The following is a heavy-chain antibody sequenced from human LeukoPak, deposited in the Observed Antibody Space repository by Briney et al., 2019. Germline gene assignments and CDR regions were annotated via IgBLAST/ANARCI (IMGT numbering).Heavy chain of an antibody. J-gene: IGHJ4*02. D-gene: IGHD6-13*01. CDR3: ARGGSSSWYEYYFDY. CDR1: GGSFSGDY. V-gene: IGHV4-34*01. CDR2: INHSGST. Sequence: SETLSLTCAVYGGSFSGDYWSWIRQPPGKGLEWIGEINHSGSTNYNPSLKSRVTISVDTSKNQFSLKLSSVTAADTAVYYCARGGSSSWYEYYFDYWGQGTLVTVSS.